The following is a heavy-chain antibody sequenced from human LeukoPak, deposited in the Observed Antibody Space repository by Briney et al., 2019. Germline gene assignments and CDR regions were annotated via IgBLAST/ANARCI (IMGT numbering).Heavy chain of an antibody. V-gene: IGHV4-38-2*01. CDR3: ARHAIFGVVIRNWFDP. CDR1: GYSISSGYY. J-gene: IGHJ5*02. CDR2: IYHSGST. D-gene: IGHD3-3*01. Sequence: KPSETLSLTCAVSGYSISSGYYWGWIRQPPGKGLEWIGSIYHSGSTYYNPSLKSRVTISVDTAKNQFSLKLSSVTAADTAVYYCARHAIFGVVIRNWFDPWGQGTLVTVSS.